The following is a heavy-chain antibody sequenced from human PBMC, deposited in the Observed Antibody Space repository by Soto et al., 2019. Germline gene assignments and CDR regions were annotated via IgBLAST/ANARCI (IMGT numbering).Heavy chain of an antibody. J-gene: IGHJ6*03. CDR1: GGSISSSSYY. CDR3: ARRNNIISWYSSSYYYMHV. CDR2: IYYSGST. D-gene: IGHD6-13*01. Sequence: SETLSLTCTVSGGSISSSSYYWGWIRQPPGKGLEWIGSIYYSGSTYYNPSLKSRVTISVDTSKNQFSLKLSSVTAADTAVYYCARRNNIISWYSSSYYYMHVWGKGTTVTGSS. V-gene: IGHV4-39*01.